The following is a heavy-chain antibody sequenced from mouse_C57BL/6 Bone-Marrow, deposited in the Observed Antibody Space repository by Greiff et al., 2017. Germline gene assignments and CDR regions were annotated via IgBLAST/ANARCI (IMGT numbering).Heavy chain of an antibody. V-gene: IGHV5-16*01. Sequence: EVKLMESEGGLVQPGSSMKLSCTASGFTFSDYYMAWVRQVPEKGLEWVANINYDGSSTYYLDSLKSRFLISRDNAKNILYLQMSSLKSEDTATYYCARYYYGSRAFFDYWGQGTTLTVSS. CDR3: ARYYYGSRAFFDY. CDR1: GFTFSDYY. D-gene: IGHD1-1*01. J-gene: IGHJ2*01. CDR2: INYDGSST.